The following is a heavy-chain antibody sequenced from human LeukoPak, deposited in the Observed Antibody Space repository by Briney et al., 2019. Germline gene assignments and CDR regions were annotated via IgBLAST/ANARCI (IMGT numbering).Heavy chain of an antibody. CDR1: GFTFSSYS. CDR2: ISSSSSYI. Sequence: GGSLRLSCAASGFTFSSYSMNWVRQAPGKGLEWVSSISSSSSYIYYADSVKGRFTISRDNAKNSLYLQMNSLRAEDTAVYYCAKLATYYYDSSDYYSDWGQGTLVTVSS. J-gene: IGHJ4*02. V-gene: IGHV3-21*01. CDR3: AKLATYYYDSSDYYSD. D-gene: IGHD3-22*01.